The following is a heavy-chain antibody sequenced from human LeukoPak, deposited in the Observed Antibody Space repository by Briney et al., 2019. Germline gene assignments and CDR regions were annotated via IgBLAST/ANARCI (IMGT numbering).Heavy chain of an antibody. V-gene: IGHV4-30-4*08. CDR2: IYYSGST. J-gene: IGHJ5*02. CDR3: ARVSDYYGSSGYPTP. Sequence: SETLSLTCTVSGDSVSNGNYYWSWLRQPPGKGLEWIGYIYYSGSTYYNPSLKSRVTISVDTSKNQFSLKLSSVTAADTAVYYCARVSDYYGSSGYPTPWGQGTLVTVSS. CDR1: GDSVSNGNYY. D-gene: IGHD3-22*01.